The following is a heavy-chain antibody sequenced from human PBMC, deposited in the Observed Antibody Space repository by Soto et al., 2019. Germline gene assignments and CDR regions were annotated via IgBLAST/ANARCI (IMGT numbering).Heavy chain of an antibody. Sequence: QVQLQESGPGLVKPSQTLSLPCTVSGGSISSGGYYWSWIRQHPGKGLEWIGSIYYSGSTYYNPNLRSRVAISVDTSKNHSSLKLSLVTAADTDVYYCARSSTSANYFDYWGQGTLVIVSS. V-gene: IGHV4-31*03. CDR2: IYYSGST. CDR1: GGSISSGGYY. J-gene: IGHJ4*02. CDR3: ARSSTSANYFDY. D-gene: IGHD2-2*01.